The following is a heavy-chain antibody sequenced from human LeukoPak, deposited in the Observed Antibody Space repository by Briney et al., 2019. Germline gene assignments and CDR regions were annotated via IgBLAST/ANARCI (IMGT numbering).Heavy chain of an antibody. V-gene: IGHV5-51*01. CDR3: ARVGPSNDLVDY. D-gene: IGHD1-26*01. CDR1: GYRFTTYW. Sequence: GESRKISCKGSGYRFTTYWIGWVRQMPGKGLEWMGIIYPADSDNRYSPSLQGQVTISAGKSINTAYLQWSSLKASDTAMYYCARVGPSNDLVDYWGQGTLVTVSS. CDR2: IYPADSDN. J-gene: IGHJ4*02.